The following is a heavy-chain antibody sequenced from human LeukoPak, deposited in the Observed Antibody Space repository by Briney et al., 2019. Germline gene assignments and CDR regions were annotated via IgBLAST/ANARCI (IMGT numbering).Heavy chain of an antibody. CDR1: GYTLSSYG. V-gene: IGHV1-18*01. D-gene: IGHD1-26*01. CDR2: IRSYNGNT. CDR3: ARLYTGRYSDGFDI. Sequence: ASVKVSCKASGYTLSSYGITWVRPPPGQGLEWMAWIRSYNGNTNHAQKFQGRVTMTTDTSTNTAYMELRSLRSDDTAVCYCARLYTGRYSDGFDIWGQGTLVTVSS. J-gene: IGHJ3*02.